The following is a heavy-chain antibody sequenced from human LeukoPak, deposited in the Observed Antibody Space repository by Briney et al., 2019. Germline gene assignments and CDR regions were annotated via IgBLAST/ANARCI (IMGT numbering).Heavy chain of an antibody. CDR3: ARDKRYCSGGSCFLRWFAGYGMDV. CDR2: ISSSSSII. CDR1: GFSFSSYS. Sequence: GGSLRLSCAASGFSFSSYSMNWVRQAPGKGLEWVSYISSSSSIIYYADSVKGRFTISRDNAKNSLYLQMNSLRAEDTAVYYCARDKRYCSGGSCFLRWFAGYGMDVWGQGTTVTVSS. D-gene: IGHD2-15*01. V-gene: IGHV3-48*01. J-gene: IGHJ6*02.